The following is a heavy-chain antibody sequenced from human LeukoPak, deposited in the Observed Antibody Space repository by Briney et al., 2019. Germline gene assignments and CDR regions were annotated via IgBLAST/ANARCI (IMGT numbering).Heavy chain of an antibody. V-gene: IGHV3-21*01. CDR1: GCTFSSYS. J-gene: IGHJ4*02. Sequence: PGGSLRLSCAASGCTFSSYSINWVRQAPGKGLEWVSSISVGSNYIYYADSVRGRFSIPRDDARNSLYLQMDSLRGDDTAVYYCARLRRNSDRSGYYYYYDYWGQGTLVTVSS. CDR2: ISVGSNYI. D-gene: IGHD3-22*01. CDR3: ARLRRNSDRSGYYYYYDY.